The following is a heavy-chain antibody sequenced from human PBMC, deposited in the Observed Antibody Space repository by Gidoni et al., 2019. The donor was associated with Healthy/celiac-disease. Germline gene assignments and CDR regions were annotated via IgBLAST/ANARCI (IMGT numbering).Heavy chain of an antibody. D-gene: IGHD2-2*01. J-gene: IGHJ6*03. CDR1: GATFTRYY. CDR2: INPRGGST. V-gene: IGHV1-46*01. CDR3: ARDGGYCSSTSCYYYYMDV. Sequence: QVQLVQSGAEVKKPGASVKVSGKSSGATFTRYYMHWVRQAPGQGLEWMGIINPRGGSTSYAQKFQGRVTMTRDTSTSTVYMELSSLRSEDTAVYYCARDGGYCSSTSCYYYYMDVWGKGTTVTVSS.